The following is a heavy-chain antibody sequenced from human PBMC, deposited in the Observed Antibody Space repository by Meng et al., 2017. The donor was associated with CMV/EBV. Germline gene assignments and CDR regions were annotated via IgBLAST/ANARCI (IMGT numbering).Heavy chain of an antibody. CDR2: MNPNSGNT. D-gene: IGHD3-3*01. CDR3: ARGQGTYYDLWSGYYMGYYGMDV. Sequence: ASVKVSCKASGYTFTSYDINWVRQATGQGLEWMGWMNPNSGNTGYAQKFQGRVTMTRNTSISTAYMELSSLRSEDTAVYYCARGQGTYYDLWSGYYMGYYGMDVWGQGTTVTVSS. J-gene: IGHJ6*02. V-gene: IGHV1-8*01. CDR1: GYTFTSYD.